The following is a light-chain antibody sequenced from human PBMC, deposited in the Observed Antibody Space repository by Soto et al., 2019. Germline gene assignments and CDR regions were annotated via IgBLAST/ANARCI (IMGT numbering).Light chain of an antibody. CDR3: QVYDSSSEHFV. V-gene: IGLV3-21*04. CDR2: YDR. CDR1: NIGRKS. J-gene: IGLJ1*01. Sequence: SYELTQPPSVSLAPGETASIACGGDNIGRKSVHWYQQKPGQAPVVVMYYDRDRPSGIPERFSGSNSGNTATLTISWVEAGDEADYYCQVYDSSSEHFVFGTGTKLTVL.